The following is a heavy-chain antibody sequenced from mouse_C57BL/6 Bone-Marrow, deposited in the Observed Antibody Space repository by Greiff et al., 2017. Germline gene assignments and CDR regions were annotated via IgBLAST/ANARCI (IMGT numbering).Heavy chain of an antibody. V-gene: IGHV1-4*01. J-gene: IGHJ2*01. CDR1: GYTFTSYT. CDR3: APKDYCSSSYYFDY. Sequence: QVQLKQSGAELARPGASVKMSCKASGYTFTSYTMHWVKQRPGQGLEWIGYINPSSGYTKYNQKFKDKATLTADKSSSTAYLQLSSLTSEDSAVYYCAPKDYCSSSYYFDYWGQGTTLTVSS. CDR2: INPSSGYT. D-gene: IGHD1-1*01.